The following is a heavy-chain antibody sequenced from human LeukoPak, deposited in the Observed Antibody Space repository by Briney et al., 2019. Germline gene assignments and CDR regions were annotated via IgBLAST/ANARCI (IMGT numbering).Heavy chain of an antibody. J-gene: IGHJ6*03. D-gene: IGHD6-6*01. Sequence: GGSLRLSCAASGFTFSSYGMHWVRQAPGKGLEWVAFIRYDGNNKYYADSVKGRFTISRDNSKNTLYLQMNSLRAEDTAVYYCAKVRLSNSSPLSDYYYYYMDVWGKGTTVTVSS. CDR1: GFTFSSYG. CDR2: IRYDGNNK. V-gene: IGHV3-30*02. CDR3: AKVRLSNSSPLSDYYYYYMDV.